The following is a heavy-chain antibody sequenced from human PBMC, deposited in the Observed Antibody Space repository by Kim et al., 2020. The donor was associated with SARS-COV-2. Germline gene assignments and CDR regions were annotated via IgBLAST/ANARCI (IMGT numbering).Heavy chain of an antibody. J-gene: IGHJ4*02. V-gene: IGHV3-33*01. Sequence: GGSLRLSCAASGFTFSSYGMHWVRQAPGKGLEWVAVIWYDGSNKYYADSVKGRFTISRDNSKNTLYLQMNSLRAEDTAVYYCATVAAGVTEFDYWGQGTLVTVSS. CDR3: ATVAAGVTEFDY. D-gene: IGHD6-13*01. CDR2: IWYDGSNK. CDR1: GFTFSSYG.